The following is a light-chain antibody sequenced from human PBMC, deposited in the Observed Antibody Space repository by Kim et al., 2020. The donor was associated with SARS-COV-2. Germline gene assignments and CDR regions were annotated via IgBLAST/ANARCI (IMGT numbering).Light chain of an antibody. J-gene: IGKJ4*01. Sequence: LSVGDRATRSCRASESISKSLAWYQQKPGKAPRRLIYGTSNRATGIPARFSGSGSGTDFTLTISSLEPEDFAIYYCQQRGNWPLTFGGGTKLDIK. CDR2: GTS. CDR1: ESISKS. V-gene: IGKV3-11*01. CDR3: QQRGNWPLT.